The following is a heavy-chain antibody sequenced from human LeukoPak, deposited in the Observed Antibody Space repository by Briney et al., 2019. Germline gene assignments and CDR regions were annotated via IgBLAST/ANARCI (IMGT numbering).Heavy chain of an antibody. J-gene: IGHJ5*02. CDR3: ARRRDGIGTTYFPFEP. V-gene: IGHV5-51*01. CDR2: IYPGDSDT. Sequence: AGESLKISCKGSGYSFTTYWIAWVRQMPGKGLEWMGIIYPGDSDTRDSPSFQGQVTIPADKSISTAYLQWSGLKASDTAIYYCARRRDGIGTTYFPFEPWGQGTLVTVSS. D-gene: IGHD2/OR15-2a*01. CDR1: GYSFTTYW.